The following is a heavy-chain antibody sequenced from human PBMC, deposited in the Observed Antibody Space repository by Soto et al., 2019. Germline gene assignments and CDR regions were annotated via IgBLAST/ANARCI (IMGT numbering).Heavy chain of an antibody. V-gene: IGHV4-34*01. CDR1: GGSFSGYY. CDR3: ARFSWGQFDY. J-gene: IGHJ4*02. D-gene: IGHD7-27*01. CDR2: INHSGST. Sequence: QVQLQQWGAGLLKPSETLSLTCAVYGGSFSGYYWSWIRQPPGKGLEWIGEINHSGSTNYNPSLTSRVTISVDTSKNQFSLKLSSVTAADTAVYYCARFSWGQFDYWGQGTLVTVSS.